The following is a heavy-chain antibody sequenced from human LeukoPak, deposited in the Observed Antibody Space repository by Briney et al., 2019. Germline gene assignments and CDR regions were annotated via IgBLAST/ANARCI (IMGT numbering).Heavy chain of an antibody. CDR1: GYTFTSYG. J-gene: IGHJ4*02. CDR2: ISAYNGNT. CDR3: ARDRRIGNFDY. Sequence: ASVKVSCKASGYTFTSYGISWVRQAPGQGLEWLGWISAYNGNTNYARKLQGRVTMTTDTSTSTAYMELRSLRSDDTAVYYCARDRRIGNFDYWGQGTLVTVSS. V-gene: IGHV1-18*01. D-gene: IGHD1-14*01.